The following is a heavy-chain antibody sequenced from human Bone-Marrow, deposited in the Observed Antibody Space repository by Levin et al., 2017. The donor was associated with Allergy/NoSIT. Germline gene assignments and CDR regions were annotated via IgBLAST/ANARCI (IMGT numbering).Heavy chain of an antibody. J-gene: IGHJ6*02. CDR2: ISYDGSNK. CDR1: GFTFSSYG. CDR3: AKKMDVNWWLVRGDYYYYGMDV. D-gene: IGHD6-19*01. Sequence: GGSLRLSCAASGFTFSSYGMHWVRQAPGKGLEWVAVISYDGSNKYYADSVKGRFTISRDNSKNTLYLQMNSLRAEDTAVYYCAKKMDVNWWLVRGDYYYYGMDVWGQGTTVTVSS. V-gene: IGHV3-30*18.